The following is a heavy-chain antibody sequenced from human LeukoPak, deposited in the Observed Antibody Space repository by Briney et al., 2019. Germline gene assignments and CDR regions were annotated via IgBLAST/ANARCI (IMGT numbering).Heavy chain of an antibody. CDR1: GFTFSSYW. CDR2: IKQDGSEK. CDR3: ARDGLDTAMVTFAAFDI. Sequence: GGSLRLSCAASGFTFSSYWMSWVRQAPGKGLEWVANIKQDGSEKYYVDSVKGRFTISRDNAKNSLYLQMNSLRAEDTAVYYCARDGLDTAMVTFAAFDIWGQGTMVTVSS. V-gene: IGHV3-7*01. D-gene: IGHD5-18*01. J-gene: IGHJ3*02.